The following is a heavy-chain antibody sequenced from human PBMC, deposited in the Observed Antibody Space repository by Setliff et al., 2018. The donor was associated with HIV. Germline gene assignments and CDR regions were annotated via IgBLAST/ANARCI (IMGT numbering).Heavy chain of an antibody. V-gene: IGHV4-34*01. J-gene: IGHJ3*01. CDR1: GGSFSGYY. CDR3: ARSYYDFWNGLPRSFDV. CDR2: INHSGST. D-gene: IGHD3-3*01. Sequence: SETLSLTCAVYGGSFSGYYWSWIRQPPGKGLEWIGEINHSGSTNYNPSLKSRVTIPVDTSKNQFSLKLSSVTAADTAVYYCARSYYDFWNGLPRSFDVWGQGTMVTVSS.